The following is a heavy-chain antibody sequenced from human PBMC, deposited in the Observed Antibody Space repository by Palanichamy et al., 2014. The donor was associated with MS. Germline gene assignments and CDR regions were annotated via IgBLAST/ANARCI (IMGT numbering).Heavy chain of an antibody. J-gene: IGHJ3*02. D-gene: IGHD6-19*01. CDR1: GLDLNVYS. CDR2: ISSSSGTI. CDR3: ATSGLFGSLDI. Sequence: LVESGGGLVRPGGSLRLSCAASGLDLNVYSVNWVRQTPGKGPEWLSYISSSSGTIYYLDSVKGRFTVSRDNAGNSVSLQMNSLRDEDTAMYYCATSGLFGSLDIWGRGTMVTVSS. V-gene: IGHV3-48*02.